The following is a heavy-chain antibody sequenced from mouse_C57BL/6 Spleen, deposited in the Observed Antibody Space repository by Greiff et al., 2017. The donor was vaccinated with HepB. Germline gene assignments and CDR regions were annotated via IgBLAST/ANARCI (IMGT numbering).Heavy chain of an antibody. J-gene: IGHJ1*03. D-gene: IGHD1-1*01. Sequence: EVKVEESGEGLVKPGGSLKLSCAASGFTFSSYAMSWVRQTPEKRLEWVAYISSGGDYIYYADTVKGRFTISRDNARNTLYLQMSSLKSEDTAMYYCTRYYYGSSYHSWYFDVWGTGTTVTVSS. CDR3: TRYYYGSSYHSWYFDV. CDR1: GFTFSSYA. V-gene: IGHV5-9-1*02. CDR2: ISSGGDYI.